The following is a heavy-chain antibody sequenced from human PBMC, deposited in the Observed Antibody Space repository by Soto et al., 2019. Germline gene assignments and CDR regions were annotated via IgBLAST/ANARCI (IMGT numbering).Heavy chain of an antibody. CDR3: ARVYSDSSGYLDY. J-gene: IGHJ4*02. Sequence: QVQLVQSGAEVNKPGASVKVSCKASGYTFTDYYLHWVRQAPGQGLELMGWINPKNGATIYAQKFQGRVTMTRDTSISTAYMELSRLRSDDTAVYSCARVYSDSSGYLDYWGQGTLVTVSS. V-gene: IGHV1-2*02. D-gene: IGHD3-22*01. CDR2: INPKNGAT. CDR1: GYTFTDYY.